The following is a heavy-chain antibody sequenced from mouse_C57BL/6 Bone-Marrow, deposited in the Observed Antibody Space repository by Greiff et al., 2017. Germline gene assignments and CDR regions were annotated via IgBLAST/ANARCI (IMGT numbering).Heavy chain of an antibody. J-gene: IGHJ4*01. CDR1: GYTFTSYW. D-gene: IGHD3-2*02. CDR2: IYPGSGST. V-gene: IGHV1-55*01. Sequence: VQLQQPGAELVKPGASVKMSCKASGYTFTSYWITWVKQRPGQGLEWIGDIYPGSGSTNYNEKFKSKATLTVDTSSSTAYMQLSSLTSEDSAVYYCASGSGLRPPYYYAMDYWGQGTSVTVSS. CDR3: ASGSGLRPPYYYAMDY.